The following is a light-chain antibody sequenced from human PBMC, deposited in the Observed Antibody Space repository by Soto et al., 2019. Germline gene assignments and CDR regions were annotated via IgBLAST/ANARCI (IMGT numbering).Light chain of an antibody. CDR2: WAS. Sequence: DIVMTQSPDSLAVSLGERATINCKSSQSVSYSSNNKNYLAWYHQKPGQSPRLLLYWASTRESGVPDRFSGSGSGTDFTLTISSLQAEDVAVYYCQQYYNTPYTFGQGTKLEIK. CDR3: QQYYNTPYT. V-gene: IGKV4-1*01. J-gene: IGKJ2*01. CDR1: QSVSYSSNNKNY.